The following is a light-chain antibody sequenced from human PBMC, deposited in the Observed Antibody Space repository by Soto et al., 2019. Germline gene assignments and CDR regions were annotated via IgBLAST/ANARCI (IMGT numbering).Light chain of an antibody. CDR1: SSDVGAYNY. Sequence: QSVLTQPPSASGSPGQSVTISCTGTSSDVGAYNYVSWYQQLPGKAPKLIIYEVSKRSSGVPDRFSGSKSGNTASLTVSGLQAEDEADYYCTSYAGTYSFFYVFGTGTKVTVL. J-gene: IGLJ1*01. V-gene: IGLV2-8*01. CDR2: EVS. CDR3: TSYAGTYSFFYV.